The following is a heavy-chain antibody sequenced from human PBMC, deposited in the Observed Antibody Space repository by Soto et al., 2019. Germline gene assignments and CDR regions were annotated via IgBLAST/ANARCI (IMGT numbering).Heavy chain of an antibody. J-gene: IGHJ4*02. D-gene: IGHD6-19*01. CDR2: ISGSGGST. CDR1: GFTSSSYA. CDR3: AKAGGYSSGWYYFDY. Sequence: EVELLESGGGLVQPGGSLRLSCAASGFTSSSYAMSWVRQAPGKGLEWVSAISGSGGSTYYADSVKGRFSISRDNSKNTLYLQMNSLRAEDTAVYYCAKAGGYSSGWYYFDYWGQGTLVTVSS. V-gene: IGHV3-23*01.